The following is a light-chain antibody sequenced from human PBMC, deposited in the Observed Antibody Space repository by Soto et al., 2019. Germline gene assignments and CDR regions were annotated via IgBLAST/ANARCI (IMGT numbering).Light chain of an antibody. CDR3: SSYAGSNIVV. J-gene: IGLJ2*01. CDR2: EVS. V-gene: IGLV2-8*01. Sequence: QSVLTQPPSASGSPGQSVTISCTGTSSDVGGYNYVSWYQQHPGKAPKLMIYEVSKRPSGVPDRFSGSKSGNTASLTVSGLQAEDEADYYCSSYAGSNIVVFGGGTKDTVL. CDR1: SSDVGGYNY.